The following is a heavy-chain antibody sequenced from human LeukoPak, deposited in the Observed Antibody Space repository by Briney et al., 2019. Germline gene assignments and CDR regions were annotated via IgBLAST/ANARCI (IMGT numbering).Heavy chain of an antibody. J-gene: IGHJ4*02. CDR1: GGSISSYY. Sequence: PSETLSLTCTVSGGSISSYYWSWIRQPPGKGLEWIGYIYYSGSTNYNPSLKSRVTISVDTSKNQFSLKLSSVTAADTAVYYCARTDYGGAFDYWGQGTLVTVSS. CDR2: IYYSGST. V-gene: IGHV4-59*01. CDR3: ARTDYGGAFDY. D-gene: IGHD4-23*01.